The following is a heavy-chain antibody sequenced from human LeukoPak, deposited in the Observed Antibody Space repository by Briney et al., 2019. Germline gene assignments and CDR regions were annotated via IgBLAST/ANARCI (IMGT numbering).Heavy chain of an antibody. V-gene: IGHV3-30-3*01. Sequence: PGRSLRLSCAVSGFTFSSYAMHWVRQAPGKGLEWVAVISYDGSNKYYADSVKGRFTISRDNSKNTLYLQMNSLRAEDTAVYYCARGAASYYDFWRNYFDYWGQGTLVTVSS. CDR3: ARGAASYYDFWRNYFDY. D-gene: IGHD3-3*01. J-gene: IGHJ4*02. CDR1: GFTFSSYA. CDR2: ISYDGSNK.